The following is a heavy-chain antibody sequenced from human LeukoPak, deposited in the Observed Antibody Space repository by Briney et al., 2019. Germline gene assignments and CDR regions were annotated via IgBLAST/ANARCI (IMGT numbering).Heavy chain of an antibody. CDR3: ARDRYGDGFAHFDY. CDR1: GYTFTGYY. D-gene: IGHD5-24*01. J-gene: IGHJ4*02. V-gene: IGHV1-2*02. CDR2: VSPHSGAT. Sequence: ASVKVSCKASGYTFTGYYMHWVRQAPGQGLEWMGWVSPHSGATNYAQKFQGRVTMTRDTSITTAYMDLSRLTSDDTAVYYCARDRYGDGFAHFDYWGQGALVTVSS.